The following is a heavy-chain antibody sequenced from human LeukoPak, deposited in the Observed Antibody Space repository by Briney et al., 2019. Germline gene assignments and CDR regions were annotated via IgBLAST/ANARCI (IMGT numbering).Heavy chain of an antibody. CDR1: GGSITTSTYF. CDR3: ARDHYYDYSPGNWFDP. Sequence: KPSETLSLTCTVSGGSITTSTYFWGWIRQPPGKGLEWIGTIHYSGSTYYNPSLKSRVTISVDTSKNQFSLKLSSVTAADTAVYYCARDHYYDYSPGNWFDPWGQGTLVTVSS. J-gene: IGHJ5*02. V-gene: IGHV4-39*07. CDR2: IHYSGST. D-gene: IGHD3-22*01.